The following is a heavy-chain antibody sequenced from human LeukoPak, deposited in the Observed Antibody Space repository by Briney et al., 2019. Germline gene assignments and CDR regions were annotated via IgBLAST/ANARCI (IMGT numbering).Heavy chain of an antibody. Sequence: SETLSLTCSVSGASISGYYYNWIRQPPGKGLEWIGYVYYSGITNFDPSLKSRVTMSVDTSKNQFSLKVSSVTAADTAVYYCARVLLSSGSSTWGQGTLVTVSS. D-gene: IGHD3-22*01. CDR2: VYYSGIT. CDR1: GASISGYY. V-gene: IGHV4-59*01. J-gene: IGHJ5*02. CDR3: ARVLLSSGSST.